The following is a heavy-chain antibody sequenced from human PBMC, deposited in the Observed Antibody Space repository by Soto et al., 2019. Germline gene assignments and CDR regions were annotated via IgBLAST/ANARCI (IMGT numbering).Heavy chain of an antibody. V-gene: IGHV3-30*03. D-gene: IGHD3-16*01. CDR1: GVTFKDYG. CDR3: ARDGWGSNWYFDL. CDR2: ISYDGKQT. Sequence: SLRLSCGAPGVTFKDYGMHWVRQAPGKGLEWVAVISYDGKQTYYADSVKGRFTISKDKSKRTLFLQMNSLRVDDTAVYYCARDGWGSNWYFDLWGRGTLVTV. J-gene: IGHJ2*01.